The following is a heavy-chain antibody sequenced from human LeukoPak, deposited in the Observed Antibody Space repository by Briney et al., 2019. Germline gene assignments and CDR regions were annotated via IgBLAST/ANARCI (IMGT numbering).Heavy chain of an antibody. V-gene: IGHV1-8*01. D-gene: IGHD3-22*01. Sequence: GGSAKLSCKASGYTFTSYDINWVRQATGQGLEWMGWMNPNSGNTGYAQKFQGRVTMTRNTSISTAYMELSSLRSEDTAVYYCARVGIYDSSGSLLIYWGQGTLVTVSS. J-gene: IGHJ4*02. CDR3: ARVGIYDSSGSLLIY. CDR2: MNPNSGNT. CDR1: GYTFTSYD.